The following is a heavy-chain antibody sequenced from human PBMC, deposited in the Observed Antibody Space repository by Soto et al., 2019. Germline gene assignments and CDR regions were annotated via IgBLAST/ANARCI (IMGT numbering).Heavy chain of an antibody. CDR1: GYTFTSYY. J-gene: IGHJ4*02. D-gene: IGHD6-13*01. Sequence: ASVKVSCKASGYTFTSYYMHWVRQAPGQGLEWMGIINPSGGSTSYAQKFQGRVTMTRDTSTSTVYMKLSSLRSEDTAVYYCARGDSSSWYMKKSINFDYWGQGTLVTVSS. V-gene: IGHV1-46*01. CDR3: ARGDSSSWYMKKSINFDY. CDR2: INPSGGST.